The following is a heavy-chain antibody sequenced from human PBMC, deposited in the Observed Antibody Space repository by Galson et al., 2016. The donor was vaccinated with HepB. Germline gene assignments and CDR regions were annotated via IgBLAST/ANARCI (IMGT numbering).Heavy chain of an antibody. CDR1: GGSMNHSLDS. Sequence: SETLSLTCTVSGGSMNHSLDSWGWIRQPPGKGLEWIGTIYYSGATYYNRPLKSRVTISVDRSKNHFSLKLSSVTAADTAIYYCATGRALSPYSHWGQGTLVTVSS. V-gene: IGHV4-39*02. CDR3: ATGRALSPYSH. J-gene: IGHJ4*02. CDR2: IYYSGAT. D-gene: IGHD1-26*01.